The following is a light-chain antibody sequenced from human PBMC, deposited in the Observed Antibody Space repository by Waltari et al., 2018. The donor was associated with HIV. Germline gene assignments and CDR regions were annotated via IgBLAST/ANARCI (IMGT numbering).Light chain of an antibody. CDR2: RNN. CDR3: AAWDDSLSRPV. J-gene: IGLJ3*02. V-gene: IGLV1-47*01. Sequence: QSVLTQPPSASGTPGQRVTISCSGSSSNIGTFYVYWYQQLPGTAPKLLIYRNNQRPSGVPDRFAGSKSGTSAALAIRGLRSEDEADYYCAAWDDSLSRPVFGGGTKLTVL. CDR1: SSNIGTFY.